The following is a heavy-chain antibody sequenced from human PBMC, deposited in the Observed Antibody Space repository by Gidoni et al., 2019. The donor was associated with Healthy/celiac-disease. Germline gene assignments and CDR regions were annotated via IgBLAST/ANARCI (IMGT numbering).Heavy chain of an antibody. D-gene: IGHD3-22*01. CDR2: IYHSGST. V-gene: IGHV4-38-2*02. J-gene: IGHJ4*02. CDR1: GYSISRGYY. Sequence: QVQLQESGPGLVKPSQTLSLTCTVSGYSISRGYYWGWIRQPPGKGLEWIGSIYHSGSTYYNPSLKSRVTISVDTSKNQFSLKLSSVTAADTAVYYCAREARYYYDSSGFDWGQGTLVTVSS. CDR3: AREARYYYDSSGFD.